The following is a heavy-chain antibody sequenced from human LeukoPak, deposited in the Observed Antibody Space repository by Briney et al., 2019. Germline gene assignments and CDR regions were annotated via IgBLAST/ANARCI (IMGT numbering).Heavy chain of an antibody. CDR3: TTSCGDYYDFDY. CDR2: IKSKTDGGTT. CDR1: GFTFRNAW. Sequence: GGSLRLSCAASGFTFRNAWMSWVRKAQGKGLRWFGRIKSKTDGGTTDYATPVKGRFTISRDDSENTLFLQMNSLKTEDTAVYYCTTSCGDYYDFDYWGQGTLVTVSS. V-gene: IGHV3-15*01. D-gene: IGHD2-21*01. J-gene: IGHJ4*02.